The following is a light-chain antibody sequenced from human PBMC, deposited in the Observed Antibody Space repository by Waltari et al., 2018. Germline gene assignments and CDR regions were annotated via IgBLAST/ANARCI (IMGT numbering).Light chain of an antibody. Sequence: AIQMTQSPSSLSASVGDRVTITCRASQGIRNDLGWYQQKPGKAPKLLMYAASSLQSGVPSRFSGSGSGTDFTLTISSLQPEDFATYYYLQDYNYPYTFGQGTKLEI. CDR3: LQDYNYPYT. CDR2: AAS. CDR1: QGIRND. V-gene: IGKV1-6*01. J-gene: IGKJ2*01.